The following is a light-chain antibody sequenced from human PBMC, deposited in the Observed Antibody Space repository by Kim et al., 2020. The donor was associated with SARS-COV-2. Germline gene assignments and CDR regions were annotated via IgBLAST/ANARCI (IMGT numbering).Light chain of an antibody. CDR2: DSS. Sequence: EIVLTQSPATLSVSPGETATLSCRASQSVGSSLAWYQQKPGQAPRLLIYDSSTRATGIPARFSGTGSGTDFTLTISSLEPEDFAVYYCQQRSNWPPITFGQGTRLEIK. CDR3: QQRSNWPPIT. CDR1: QSVGSS. J-gene: IGKJ5*01. V-gene: IGKV3-11*01.